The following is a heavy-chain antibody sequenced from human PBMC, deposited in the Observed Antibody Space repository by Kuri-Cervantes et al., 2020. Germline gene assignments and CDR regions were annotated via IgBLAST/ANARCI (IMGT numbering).Heavy chain of an antibody. CDR2: IKSKADGGTT. D-gene: IGHD3-22*01. CDR1: GFTFTNAW. CDR3: ARVSNYNDPSGNYFGGAGQFDP. V-gene: IGHV3-15*01. J-gene: IGHJ5*02. Sequence: GSLRLSCAASGFTFTNAWMSWVRQAPGRGLEWVGRIKSKADGGTTDYARPVKGRFTVSRDDSKNTLYLQMDSLKTDDTAVYYCARVSNYNDPSGNYFGGAGQFDPWGQGTLVTVSS.